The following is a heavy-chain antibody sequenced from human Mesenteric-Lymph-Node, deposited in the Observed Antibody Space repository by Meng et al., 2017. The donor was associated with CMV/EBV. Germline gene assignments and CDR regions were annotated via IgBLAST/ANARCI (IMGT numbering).Heavy chain of an antibody. Sequence: SKDWMNGDRQGPGEGVRRVWRIKRKNEGGATEYAAPVKGRYTISRDDSKNTLYLQMNSLKTEDTGVYYCTTVSWWEVIVLPYWGQGTLVTVSS. CDR2: IKRKNEGGAT. J-gene: IGHJ4*02. D-gene: IGHD3-16*02. CDR1: SKDW. V-gene: IGHV3-15*01. CDR3: TTVSWWEVIVLPY.